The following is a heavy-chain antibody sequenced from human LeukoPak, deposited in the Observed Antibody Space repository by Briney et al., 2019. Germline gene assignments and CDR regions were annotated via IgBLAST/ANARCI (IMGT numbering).Heavy chain of an antibody. D-gene: IGHD3-10*01. CDR2: IKQDGSEK. CDR1: GFTFSSYW. CDR3: ARDSRFGELASCFDY. Sequence: GGSLRLSCEASGFTFSSYWMSWVRQAPGKGLEWVANIKQDGSEKYYVDSVKGRFTISRDNAKNSLYLQMNSLRAEDTAVYYCARDSRFGELASCFDYWGQGTLVTVSS. V-gene: IGHV3-7*01. J-gene: IGHJ4*02.